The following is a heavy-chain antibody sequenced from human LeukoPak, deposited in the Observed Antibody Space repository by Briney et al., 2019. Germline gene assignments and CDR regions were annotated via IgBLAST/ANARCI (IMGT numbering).Heavy chain of an antibody. D-gene: IGHD4-17*01. CDR1: GFTFSSYA. J-gene: IGHJ4*02. CDR2: ISGSGGST. CDR3: AKHGESYGDSRTDY. Sequence: GGSLRLSCAASGFTFSSYAMSWVRQAPGKRLEWVSAISGSGGSTYYPDSVRGRFTISRDNSRNTLYLQMNSLRAEDTAVYYCAKHGESYGDSRTDYWCQGTLVTVSS. V-gene: IGHV3-23*01.